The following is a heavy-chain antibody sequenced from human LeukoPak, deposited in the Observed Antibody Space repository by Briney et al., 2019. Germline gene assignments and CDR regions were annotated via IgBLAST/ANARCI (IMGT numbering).Heavy chain of an antibody. J-gene: IGHJ4*02. CDR1: GFTFSSYS. CDR3: ARGSAMVNDY. D-gene: IGHD4/OR15-4a*01. V-gene: IGHV3-21*01. Sequence: PGGSLRLSCAASGFTFSSYSMNWVRQAPGKGLEWVSSISSSSSYIYYADSVKGRFTISRDNAKNSLYPQMNSLRAEDTAVYYCARGSAMVNDYWGQGTLVTVSS. CDR2: ISSSSSYI.